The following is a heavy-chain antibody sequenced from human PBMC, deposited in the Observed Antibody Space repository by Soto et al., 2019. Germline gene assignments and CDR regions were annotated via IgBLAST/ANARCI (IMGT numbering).Heavy chain of an antibody. Sequence: GGSLRLSCAASGFTFSSYDMNWVRQAPGKGLEWLSYISSSGGTIYYADSPKGRFTVSRDNAKNSLYLQMNSLRAEDTAVYYCAREDSSDVFDYWGQGTLVTVSS. V-gene: IGHV3-48*03. CDR3: AREDSSDVFDY. CDR1: GFTFSSYD. CDR2: ISSSGGTI. D-gene: IGHD1-26*01. J-gene: IGHJ4*02.